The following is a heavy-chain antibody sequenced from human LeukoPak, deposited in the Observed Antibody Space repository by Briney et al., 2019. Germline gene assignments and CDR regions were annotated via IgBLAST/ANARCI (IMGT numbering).Heavy chain of an antibody. D-gene: IGHD3-3*01. CDR3: ARDGGVYDFWSGSANFYGTDV. CDR1: GGSISSGGYY. CDR2: IYYSGST. V-gene: IGHV4-31*03. Sequence: SQTLSLTCTVSGGSISSGGYYWSWIRQHPGKGLEWIGYIYYSGSTYYNPSLKSRVTISVDTSKNQFSLKLSSVTAADTAVYYCARDGGVYDFWSGSANFYGTDVWGQGTTVTVSS. J-gene: IGHJ6*02.